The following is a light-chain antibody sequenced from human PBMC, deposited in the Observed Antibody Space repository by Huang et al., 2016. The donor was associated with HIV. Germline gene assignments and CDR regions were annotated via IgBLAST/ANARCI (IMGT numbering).Light chain of an antibody. CDR1: QSISTH. CDR2: GAS. V-gene: IGKV1-39*01. CDR3: QHSYSTLQVT. J-gene: IGKJ5*01. Sequence: DIQLTQSPSSLSAFVGDGVTISCRASQSISTHLNWYQQKPGQAPNLLIYGASSLHTGVPSRFSGSGSGTDFTLTITNLQPEDFATYYCQHSYSTLQVTFGQGTRLEIK.